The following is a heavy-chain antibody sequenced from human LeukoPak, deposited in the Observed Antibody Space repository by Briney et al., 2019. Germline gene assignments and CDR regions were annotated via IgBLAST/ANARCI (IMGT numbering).Heavy chain of an antibody. J-gene: IGHJ4*02. Sequence: SAKVSCKASGGTFSSYAISWVRQAPGQGLEWMGGIIPIFGTANYAQKFQGRVTITADESTSTAYMELSSLRSEDTAVYYCARSGDYVDPFDYWGQGTPVTVSS. CDR2: IIPIFGTA. V-gene: IGHV1-69*13. CDR3: ARSGDYVDPFDY. CDR1: GGTFSSYA. D-gene: IGHD4-17*01.